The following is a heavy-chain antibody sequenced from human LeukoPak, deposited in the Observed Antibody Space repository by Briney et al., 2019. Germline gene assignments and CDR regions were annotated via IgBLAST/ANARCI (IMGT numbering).Heavy chain of an antibody. CDR3: AKDCCFD. CDR1: GFAFSSSA. J-gene: IGHJ6*04. CDR2: IRSSGGST. Sequence: GGSLRLSCAASGFAFSSSAMSWVRQAPGKGLEWVSSIRSSGGSTYYADSVKGRFTISRDNSKNTLYLQMNSLRVEDTSIYYCAKDCCFDWGKGTTVTVSS. V-gene: IGHV3-23*01. D-gene: IGHD2-21*01.